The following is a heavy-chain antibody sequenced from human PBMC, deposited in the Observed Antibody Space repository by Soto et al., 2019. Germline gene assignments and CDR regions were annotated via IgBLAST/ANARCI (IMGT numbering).Heavy chain of an antibody. D-gene: IGHD2-21*02. V-gene: IGHV4-59*01. CDR1: GGSISSYY. CDR2: MYNTGST. J-gene: IGHJ6*02. Sequence: QVRLQESGPGLVKPSETLSLTCTVSGGSISSYYWSWIRQPPGKGLEWIGYMYNTGSTIYNPSLKSRVTISVXXSXHLXSLKLNSVNAADTAVYYCARDLWGYCGADCYPLDVWGQGTTVTVSS. CDR3: ARDLWGYCGADCYPLDV.